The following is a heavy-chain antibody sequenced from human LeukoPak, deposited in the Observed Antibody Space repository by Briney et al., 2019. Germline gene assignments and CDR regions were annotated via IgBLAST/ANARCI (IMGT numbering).Heavy chain of an antibody. CDR3: ARPITIFGVVIGWFDP. V-gene: IGHV1-69*13. CDR1: GGTFSSYA. Sequence: SVKVSCKASGGTFSSYATSWVRQAPGQGLEWMGGIIPIFGTANYAQKFQGRVTITADESTSTAYMELSSLRSEDTAVYYCARPITIFGVVIGWFDPWGQGTLVTVSS. D-gene: IGHD3-3*01. CDR2: IIPIFGTA. J-gene: IGHJ5*02.